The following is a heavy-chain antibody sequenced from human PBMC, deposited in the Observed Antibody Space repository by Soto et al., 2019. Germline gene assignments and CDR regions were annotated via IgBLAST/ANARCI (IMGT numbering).Heavy chain of an antibody. CDR1: GGTFSSYA. D-gene: IGHD4-17*01. CDR3: ARDSGGTTVAFGMDV. V-gene: IGHV1-69*01. CDR2: IIPIFGTA. Sequence: QVQLVQSGAEVRKPGASVNISCRASGGTFSSYAISWVRQAPGQGLEWMGGIIPIFGTANYAQKFQGRVTITADESTSTAYIELSSLRSEDTAVYYCARDSGGTTVAFGMDVWGQGTTVTVSS. J-gene: IGHJ6*02.